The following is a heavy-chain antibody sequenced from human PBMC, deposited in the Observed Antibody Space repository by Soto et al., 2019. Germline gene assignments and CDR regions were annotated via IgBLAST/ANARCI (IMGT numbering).Heavy chain of an antibody. CDR2: FDPEDGET. CDR1: GYTLTELS. J-gene: IGHJ3*02. V-gene: IGHV1-24*01. Sequence: ASVKVSCKVSGYTLTELSMHWLRQASGKRNEWMGGFDPEDGETIYAQKFQGRVTMTEDTSTDTDYMELSSLRSEDTALYYCATEFCTTMRVGGGAFEIWGQGTIVTV. D-gene: IGHD3-22*01. CDR3: ATEFCTTMRVGGGAFEI.